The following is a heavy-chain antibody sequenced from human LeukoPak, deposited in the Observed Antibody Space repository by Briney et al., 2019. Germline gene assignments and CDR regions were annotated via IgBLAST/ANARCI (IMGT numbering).Heavy chain of an antibody. D-gene: IGHD3-10*01. V-gene: IGHV4-39*01. CDR1: GGSISSSCDY. Sequence: SETLSLTCTVSGGSISSSCDYWGWIRQPPGKGLEWIGSIFYSGNTFYNPSLRSRVTISVDTAKNQFSLKLSSVTAADTSMYFCARHYHYGSGRYMPFDIWGQGTMVTVSS. J-gene: IGHJ3*02. CDR3: ARHYHYGSGRYMPFDI. CDR2: IFYSGNT.